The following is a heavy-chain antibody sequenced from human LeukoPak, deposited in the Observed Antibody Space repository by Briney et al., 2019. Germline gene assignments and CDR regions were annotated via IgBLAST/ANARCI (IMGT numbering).Heavy chain of an antibody. CDR1: GFTFSTYA. Sequence: GGSLRLSCAASGFTFSTYAMHWARQAPGKGLEWVSSISSGSHYIYYADSVKGRFTISRDNAENSLYLQMNSLRAEDTAVYYCARDQGYCSSTSCLIQYFQHWGQGTLVTVSS. CDR2: ISSGSHYI. J-gene: IGHJ1*01. V-gene: IGHV3-21*01. D-gene: IGHD2-2*01. CDR3: ARDQGYCSSTSCLIQYFQH.